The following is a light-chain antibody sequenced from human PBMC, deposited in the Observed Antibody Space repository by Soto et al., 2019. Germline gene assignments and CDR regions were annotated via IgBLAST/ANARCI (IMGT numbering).Light chain of an antibody. CDR1: SSDVGGYNY. CDR3: CSYAGSYTLYV. Sequence: QSALTQPRSVSGSPGQSVTISCTGTSSDVGGYNYVSWYQQHPGKAPKLMIYDVSKRPSGVPDRCSVSKSGNTASLTISGLQAEDEADYYCCSYAGSYTLYVFGTGTKLTVL. CDR2: DVS. V-gene: IGLV2-11*01. J-gene: IGLJ1*01.